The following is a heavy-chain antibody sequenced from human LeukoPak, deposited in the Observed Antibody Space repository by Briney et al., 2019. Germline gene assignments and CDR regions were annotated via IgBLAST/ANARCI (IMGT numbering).Heavy chain of an antibody. CDR3: ARALRLRYFDWLPRRGYYYGMDV. D-gene: IGHD3-9*01. V-gene: IGHV3-30-3*01. Sequence: GRSLRLSCAASGFTFSSYAMHWVRQAPAKGLEWVAVISYDGSNKYYADSVKGRFTISRDNSKNTLYLQMNSLRAEDTAVYYCARALRLRYFDWLPRRGYYYGMDVWGQGTTVTVSS. J-gene: IGHJ6*02. CDR2: ISYDGSNK. CDR1: GFTFSSYA.